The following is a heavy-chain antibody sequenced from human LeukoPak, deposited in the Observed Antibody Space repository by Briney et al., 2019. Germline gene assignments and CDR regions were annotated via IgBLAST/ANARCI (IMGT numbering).Heavy chain of an antibody. Sequence: GGSLRLSCAASGFTFSAYVMSWVRQAPGKGLEWVSVIYSGGDTYYADSVKGRFTISRDNSKNMIYLEMSSLKAEDTAVSYCARERNLEIAVAGTIFDYWGQGTLVTVSS. V-gene: IGHV3-66*01. J-gene: IGHJ4*02. CDR3: ARERNLEIAVAGTIFDY. CDR1: GFTFSAYV. CDR2: IYSGGDT. D-gene: IGHD6-19*01.